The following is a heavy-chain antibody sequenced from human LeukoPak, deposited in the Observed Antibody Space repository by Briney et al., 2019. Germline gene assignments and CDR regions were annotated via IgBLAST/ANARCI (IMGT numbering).Heavy chain of an antibody. CDR1: GDSISSGDYY. J-gene: IGHJ4*02. Sequence: SETLSLTCNVSGDSISSGDYYWTWIRQPPGKGLEWIAYIYYTGTTYYNPSLKSRVTISVDTSKNQFSLKLSSVTAADTAVYYCARDRGYGDPFDYWGQGTLVTVSS. CDR2: IYYTGTT. V-gene: IGHV4-30-4*02. D-gene: IGHD4-17*01. CDR3: ARDRGYGDPFDY.